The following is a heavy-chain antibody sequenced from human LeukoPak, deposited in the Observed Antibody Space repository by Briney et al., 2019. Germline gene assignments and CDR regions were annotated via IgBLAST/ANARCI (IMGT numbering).Heavy chain of an antibody. V-gene: IGHV3-23*01. J-gene: IGHJ4*02. CDR2: ISGSGGST. CDR1: GFTFSSYA. Sequence: GGSLRLSCAASGFTFSSYAMSWVRQAPGKGLEWVSAISGSGGSTYYADSVKGRFTISRDNSKNTLYLQMNSLRAEDTAVYYCAKDVSRPELLRFLEWLLFDYWGQGTLVTVSS. CDR3: AKDVSRPELLRFLEWLLFDY. D-gene: IGHD3-3*01.